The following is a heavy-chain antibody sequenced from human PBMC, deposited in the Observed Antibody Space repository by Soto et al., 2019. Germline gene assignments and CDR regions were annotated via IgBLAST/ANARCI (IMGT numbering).Heavy chain of an antibody. D-gene: IGHD3-9*01. CDR1: GFTFSSYS. V-gene: IGHV3-48*02. CDR2: ISSSSSTI. CDR3: ARSRADGRYAFDY. Sequence: EVQLVESGGGLVQPGGSLRLSCAASGFTFSSYSMNWVRQAPGKGLEWVSYISSSSSTIYYTDSVKGRFTISRDNANNSLYLQMSSLRDDDTAVYYCARSRADGRYAFDYWGHGTLVTVSS. J-gene: IGHJ4*01.